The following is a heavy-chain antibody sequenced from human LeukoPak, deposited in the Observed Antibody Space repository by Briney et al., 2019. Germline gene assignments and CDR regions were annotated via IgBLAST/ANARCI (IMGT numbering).Heavy chain of an antibody. D-gene: IGHD3-3*01. CDR2: IYYSGST. Sequence: PSETLSLTCTVSGGSIRSYYWSWIRQTPGKGLEWIGYIYYSGSTKYNPSLKSRVFISLDTSRNQFSLKLTSVTAADTAVYYCARLFFVIDTWGQGTLVTVSS. V-gene: IGHV4-59*08. CDR3: ARLFFVIDT. CDR1: GGSIRSYY. J-gene: IGHJ5*02.